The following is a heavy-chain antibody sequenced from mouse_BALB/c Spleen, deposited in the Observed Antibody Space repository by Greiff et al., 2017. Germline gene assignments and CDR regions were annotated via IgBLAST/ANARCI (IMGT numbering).Heavy chain of an antibody. CDR3: ARFYGSSYY. D-gene: IGHD1-1*01. Sequence: VQLQQSGAELAKPGASVKMSCKASGYTFTSYWMHWVKQRPGQGLEWIGYINPSTGYTEYNQKFKDKATLTADKSSSTAYMQLSSLTSEDSAVYYCARFYGSSYYWGQGTTLTVSS. CDR1: GYTFTSYW. V-gene: IGHV1-7*01. CDR2: INPSTGYT. J-gene: IGHJ2*01.